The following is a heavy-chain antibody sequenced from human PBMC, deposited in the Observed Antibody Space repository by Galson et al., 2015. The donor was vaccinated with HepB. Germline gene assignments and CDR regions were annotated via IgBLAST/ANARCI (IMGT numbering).Heavy chain of an antibody. CDR2: IIPIFGTA. D-gene: IGHD1-7*01. J-gene: IGHJ4*02. CDR1: GGTFSSYA. V-gene: IGHV1-69*13. CDR3: AREVWGPYNWNYSGFDY. Sequence: SVKVSCKASGGTFSSYAISWVRQAPGQGLEWMGGIIPIFGTANYAQKFQGRVTITADESTSTAYMELSSLRSEDTAVYYCAREVWGPYNWNYSGFDYWGQGTLVTVSS.